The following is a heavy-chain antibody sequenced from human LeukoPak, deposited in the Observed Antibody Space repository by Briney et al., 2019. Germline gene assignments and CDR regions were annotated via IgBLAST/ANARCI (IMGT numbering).Heavy chain of an antibody. J-gene: IGHJ4*02. Sequence: GGSLRLSCAASGFTFDDYAMHWVRQAPGKGLEWVSGISWNSGSIGYADSVKGRFTISRDNAKNSLYLQVNSLRAEDTALYYCAKGSGYDSSGYHDYWGQGTLVTVSS. CDR2: ISWNSGSI. CDR1: GFTFDDYA. D-gene: IGHD3-22*01. V-gene: IGHV3-9*01. CDR3: AKGSGYDSSGYHDY.